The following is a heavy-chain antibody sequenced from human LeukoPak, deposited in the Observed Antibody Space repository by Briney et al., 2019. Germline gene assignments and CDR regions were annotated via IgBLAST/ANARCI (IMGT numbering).Heavy chain of an antibody. CDR2: FIPIFGTA. CDR1: GGTFTSYA. CDR3: ATDFWSSSWSY. V-gene: IGHV1-69*06. Sequence: APVKVSCKASGGTFTSYAISWVRQAPGQGREWMGGFIPIFGTANYAQKFQGRVTMTEDTSTDTAYMELSSLRSEDTAVYYCATDFWSSSWSYWGQGTLVTVSS. D-gene: IGHD6-13*01. J-gene: IGHJ4*02.